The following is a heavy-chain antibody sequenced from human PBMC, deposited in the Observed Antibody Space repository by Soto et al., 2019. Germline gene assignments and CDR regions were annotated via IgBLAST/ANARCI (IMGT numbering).Heavy chain of an antibody. J-gene: IGHJ6*02. V-gene: IGHV1-69*06. D-gene: IGHD2-2*02. CDR2: IIPIFGTA. CDR1: GGTFSSYA. Sequence: ASVKVSCKASGGTFSSYAISWVRQAPGQGLEWMGGIIPIFGTANYAQKFQSRVTITADKSTSTAYMELSSLRSEDTAVYYCARVPVVVVPAAIRGFYYYGMDVWGQGTTVTVSS. CDR3: ARVPVVVVPAAIRGFYYYGMDV.